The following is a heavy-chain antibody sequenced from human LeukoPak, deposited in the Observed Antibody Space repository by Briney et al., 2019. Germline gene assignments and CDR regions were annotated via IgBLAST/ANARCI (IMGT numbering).Heavy chain of an antibody. CDR3: ARDLSDYYGSGSYRPIDAFDI. V-gene: IGHV4-34*01. Sequence: SETLSLTCAVYGGSFSGYYWSWIRQPPGKGLEWIGEINHSGSPNYNPSLKSRVTISIDTSKNQFSLKLSPVTAADTAEYYCARDLSDYYGSGSYRPIDAFDIWGQGTMVTVSS. D-gene: IGHD3-10*01. J-gene: IGHJ3*02. CDR1: GGSFSGYY. CDR2: INHSGSP.